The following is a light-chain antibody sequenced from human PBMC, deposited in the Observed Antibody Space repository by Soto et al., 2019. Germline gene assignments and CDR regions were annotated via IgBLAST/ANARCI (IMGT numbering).Light chain of an antibody. CDR3: QHYNSYSEA. Sequence: DIQMTQSPSPLSASVGDRVTITCRASQAISSWFACCQQKPGKAPKLLIYKASTLKSVVPPRFSGSGSGTEFTLTISSLQPDDFATYYCQHYNSYSEAFGQGTKV. V-gene: IGKV1-5*03. J-gene: IGKJ1*01. CDR1: QAISSW. CDR2: KAS.